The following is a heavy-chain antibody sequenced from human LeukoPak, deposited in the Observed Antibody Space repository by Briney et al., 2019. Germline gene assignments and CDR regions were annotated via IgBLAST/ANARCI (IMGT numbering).Heavy chain of an antibody. J-gene: IGHJ4*02. CDR3: AKDDAWLRFGE. Sequence: GSLRLSCAASGFTFSSYAMTWVRQAPGKGLEWVSTITNSGANTYYADSVKGRFTISRDNSKNTLYLEVISLTAEDTAVYYCAKDDAWLRFGEWSQGTLVTVSS. V-gene: IGHV3-23*01. D-gene: IGHD3-10*01. CDR2: ITNSGANT. CDR1: GFTFSSYA.